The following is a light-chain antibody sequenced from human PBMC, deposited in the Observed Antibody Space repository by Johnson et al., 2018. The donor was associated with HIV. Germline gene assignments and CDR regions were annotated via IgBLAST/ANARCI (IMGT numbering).Light chain of an antibody. CDR2: DHN. V-gene: IGLV1-51*02. CDR3: GTWDSSLSAGV. Sequence: QSVLTQPPSVSAAPGQTVTISCSGSSSNIGNNYVSWYQQLPGTAPKLLIYDHNKRPSGIPDRFAGSKSGTSATPSITGLHTGDEADYYCGTWDSSLSAGVFGTGTKVTV. J-gene: IGLJ1*01. CDR1: SSNIGNNY.